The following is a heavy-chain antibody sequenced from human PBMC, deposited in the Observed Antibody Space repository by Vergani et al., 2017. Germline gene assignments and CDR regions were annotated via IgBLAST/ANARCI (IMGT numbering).Heavy chain of an antibody. CDR1: GFTFDDYA. Sequence: EVQLVESGGGLVQPGRSLRLSCAASGFTFDDYAMHWVRQAPGKGLGWVSGISWHSGSIGYADSVKGRFTISRDHAKNSLYPQMNSLRAEDTALYDCAKVTNRTIFGGIPRVGGMDVWGQGTTVTVSS. D-gene: IGHD3-3*01. V-gene: IGHV3-9*01. J-gene: IGHJ6*02. CDR2: ISWHSGSI. CDR3: AKVTNRTIFGGIPRVGGMDV.